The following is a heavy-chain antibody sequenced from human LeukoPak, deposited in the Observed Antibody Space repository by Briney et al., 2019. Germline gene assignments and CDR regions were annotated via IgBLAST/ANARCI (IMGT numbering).Heavy chain of an antibody. D-gene: IGHD2-2*01. Sequence: PGGSLRLSCVASGFTFSSYSMNWVRQAPGEGLEWVSSISSSSSYIYYADSVKGRFTISRDNAKNPLYLQMNSLRAEDTAVYYCARGDRDLYCSSTSCYPVLGGQGTLVTVSS. CDR1: GFTFSSYS. J-gene: IGHJ4*02. CDR2: ISSSSSYI. V-gene: IGHV3-21*01. CDR3: ARGDRDLYCSSTSCYPVL.